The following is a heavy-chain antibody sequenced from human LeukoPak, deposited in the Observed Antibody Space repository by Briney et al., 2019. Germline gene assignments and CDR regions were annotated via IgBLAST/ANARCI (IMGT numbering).Heavy chain of an antibody. V-gene: IGHV3-21*01. Sequence: GGSLRLSCAASGFTFSSYSVNWVRQAPGKGLEWVSSISSSSSYIYYADSVKGRFTISRDNAKNSLYLQMNSLRAEDTAVYYCAREGYYYDSSGYYYWGQGTLVTVSS. D-gene: IGHD3-22*01. CDR1: GFTFSSYS. CDR3: AREGYYYDSSGYYY. J-gene: IGHJ4*02. CDR2: ISSSSSYI.